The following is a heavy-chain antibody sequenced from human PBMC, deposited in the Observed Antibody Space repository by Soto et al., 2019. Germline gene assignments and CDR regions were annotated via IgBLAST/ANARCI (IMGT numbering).Heavy chain of an antibody. J-gene: IGHJ5*02. CDR1: GFTFSTYG. CDR3: ARDHGCSATPCYDGGWFDP. V-gene: IGHV3-33*01. D-gene: IGHD2-2*01. Sequence: QVQLVESGGGVVQPGRSLRLSCAASGFTFSTYGMHWVRQAPGRGLEWVAVIWNDGSNEYYADSVKGRFTISRDNSKNKLYLQMSSLRAEDTAVYYCARDHGCSATPCYDGGWFDPWGQGTLVNVSS. CDR2: IWNDGSNE.